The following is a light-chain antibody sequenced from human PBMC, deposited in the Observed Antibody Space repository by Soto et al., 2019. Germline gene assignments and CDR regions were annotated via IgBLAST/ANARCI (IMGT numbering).Light chain of an antibody. CDR3: QQYGSSPFT. CDR2: GTS. Sequence: EIVMTQSPGTLSLSPGERATLSCRASQSVGVDYLAWYQQKPGQAPRLLIYGTSSRATGFPDRFSGSGSGTDFTLTISRLEPEDFAVYYCQQYGSSPFTFGGGTKVDIK. V-gene: IGKV3-20*01. CDR1: QSVGVDY. J-gene: IGKJ4*01.